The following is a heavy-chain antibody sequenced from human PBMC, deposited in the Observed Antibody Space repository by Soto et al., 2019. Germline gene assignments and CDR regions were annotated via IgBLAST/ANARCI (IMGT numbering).Heavy chain of an antibody. D-gene: IGHD3-22*01. V-gene: IGHV1-69*12. CDR3: ATGGERDYYDTSGWR. Sequence: QVQLVQSGAEVKKPGSSVKVSSKASGGTFSNYALDWVRQAPGQGLEWMGGIIPIFGTVRHAQNFQGRVTITADESTATAYMELNRLRSEDTAMCYCATGGERDYYDTSGWRWGQGTLVTVSS. CDR1: GGTFSNYA. J-gene: IGHJ1*01. CDR2: IIPIFGTV.